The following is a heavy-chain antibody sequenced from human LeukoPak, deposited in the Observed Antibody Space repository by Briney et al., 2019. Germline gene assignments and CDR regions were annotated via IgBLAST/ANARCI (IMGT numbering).Heavy chain of an antibody. CDR1: GGSISSGSYY. CDR2: IYTSGST. CDR3: AREGTGEATDSDYYYYYMDV. J-gene: IGHJ6*03. Sequence: SETLSLTCTVSGGSISSGSYYWSWIRQPAGKGLEWIGRIYTSGSTNYNPSLKSRVTISVDTSKNQFSLKLSSVTAADTAVYYCAREGTGEATDSDYYYYYMDVWGKGTTVTVSS. V-gene: IGHV4-61*02. D-gene: IGHD1-26*01.